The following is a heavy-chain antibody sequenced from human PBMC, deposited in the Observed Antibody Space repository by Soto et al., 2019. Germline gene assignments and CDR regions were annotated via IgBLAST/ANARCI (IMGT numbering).Heavy chain of an antibody. V-gene: IGHV1-58*02. CDR3: AADAIAAFI. D-gene: IGHD6-25*01. CDR2: IVVGSGHT. Sequence: VKVSCKTSGFTFTNSAMQWVRQARGQRLEWIGWIVVGSGHTNYAQKFQERVTFTRDMSTRTVYMELSSLRSEDTAVYYCAADAIAAFIWGQGILVNVS. CDR1: GFTFTNSA. J-gene: IGHJ4*02.